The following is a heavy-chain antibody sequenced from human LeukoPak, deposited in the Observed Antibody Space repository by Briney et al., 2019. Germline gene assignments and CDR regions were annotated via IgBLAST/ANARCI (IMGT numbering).Heavy chain of an antibody. Sequence: RAGESLKISCKGSGYSFTSYLIGWVRQMPGKGLEWMGIIYPGYSDTKYSPSFQGQVTISADKSITTTYLQWSSLKAPDTAIYYCARRSSIATRLFDFWGQGTLVTVSS. J-gene: IGHJ4*02. CDR2: IYPGYSDT. D-gene: IGHD6-6*01. V-gene: IGHV5-51*01. CDR1: GYSFTSYL. CDR3: ARRSSIATRLFDF.